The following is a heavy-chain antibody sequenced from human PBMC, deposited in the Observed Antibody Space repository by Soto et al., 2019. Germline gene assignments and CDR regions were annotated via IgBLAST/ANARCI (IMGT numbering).Heavy chain of an antibody. CDR2: IYYSGST. CDR3: ARVHQFLNYYDSSGHAFDI. V-gene: IGHV4-59*01. J-gene: IGHJ3*02. CDR1: GGSISSYY. D-gene: IGHD3-22*01. Sequence: SETLSLTCTVSGGSISSYYWSWIRQPPGKGLEWIGYIYYSGSTNYNPSLKSRVTISVDTSKNQFSLKLSSVTAADTAVYYCARVHQFLNYYDSSGHAFDIWGQGTMVTVSS.